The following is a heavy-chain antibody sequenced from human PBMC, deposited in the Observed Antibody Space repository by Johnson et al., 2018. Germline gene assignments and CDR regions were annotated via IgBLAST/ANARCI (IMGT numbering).Heavy chain of an antibody. D-gene: IGHD3-16*01. V-gene: IGHV3-74*02. J-gene: IGHJ4*02. Sequence: EVQLVESGGGLVQPGGSLRLSCAASEFSLRHFWMYWVRQRPGGGLEWLVGRKGDGTETRYAESVKGRFTITRENARNTLFLQMKSLRVDDTAMYYCAPYDGGQQVDLWGQGTLVTVSS. CDR1: EFSLRHFW. CDR3: APYDGGQQVDL. CDR2: RKGDGTET.